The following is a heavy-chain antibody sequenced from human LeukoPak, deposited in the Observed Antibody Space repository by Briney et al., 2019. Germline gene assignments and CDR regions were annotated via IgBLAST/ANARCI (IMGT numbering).Heavy chain of an antibody. CDR3: ARDDLFDP. J-gene: IGHJ5*01. Sequence: GGSLRLFRAPSGFTFSSYSMNWVRPAPGKGLEWVSSISSSRWYIFYAHSVKGRFTISRANVKNSVYLQMNSLESEETAVCFCARDDLFDPRGQGNLVPVSS. CDR1: GFTFSSYS. V-gene: IGHV3-21*01. CDR2: ISSSRWYI.